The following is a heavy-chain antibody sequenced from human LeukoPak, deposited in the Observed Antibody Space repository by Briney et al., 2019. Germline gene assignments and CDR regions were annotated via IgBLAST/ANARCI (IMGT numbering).Heavy chain of an antibody. CDR2: IDWDDDK. D-gene: IGHD3-10*01. Sequence: SGPTLVNPTQTLTLTCTFSGFSLSTSGMRVSWIRQPPGKALEWLARIDWDDDKFYSTSLKTRLTISKDTSKNQVVLTMTNMDPVDTATSYCARGQKLRAFDYWGQGTLVTVSS. V-gene: IGHV2-70*04. CDR1: GFSLSTSGMR. CDR3: ARGQKLRAFDY. J-gene: IGHJ4*02.